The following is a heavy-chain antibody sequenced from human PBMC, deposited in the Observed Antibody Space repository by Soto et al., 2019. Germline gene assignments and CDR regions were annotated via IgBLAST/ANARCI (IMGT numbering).Heavy chain of an antibody. Sequence: GGSLRLSCAASGFTFSSYALSWVRQAPGEGLEWVSGISVSGGSTYYADSLKGRFTISRDNSKNTLYLQMNSLRAEDTAKYYCARSGSGRTDAFDVWGQGTMVTVSS. D-gene: IGHD2-15*01. J-gene: IGHJ3*01. CDR2: ISVSGGST. CDR3: ARSGSGRTDAFDV. V-gene: IGHV3-23*01. CDR1: GFTFSSYA.